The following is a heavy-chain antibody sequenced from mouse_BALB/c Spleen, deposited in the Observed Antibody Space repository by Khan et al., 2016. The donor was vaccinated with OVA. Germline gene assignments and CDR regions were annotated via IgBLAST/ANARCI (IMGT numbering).Heavy chain of an antibody. CDR1: GLNIKDTY. CDR3: ARRARK. D-gene: IGHD3-3*01. CDR2: IDPSNGNT. V-gene: IGHV14-3*02. J-gene: IGHJ2*01. Sequence: VQLQQSGAELVKSGATVKLSCTASGLNIKDTYMHWLKQWPEQGLEWIGRIDPSNGNTKYDPTFKGKATITADTSSNTAYLPINTMTSEDTAVYYCARRARKWGQGTTLTVSS.